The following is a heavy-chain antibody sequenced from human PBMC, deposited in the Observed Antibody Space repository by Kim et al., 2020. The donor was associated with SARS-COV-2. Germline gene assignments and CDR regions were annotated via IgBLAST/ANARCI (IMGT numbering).Heavy chain of an antibody. V-gene: IGHV3-9*01. CDR3: TKDVLAGGADV. CDR2: I. Sequence: IGYADSVKGRFTNSIDKAKNSLYLQMNSLRPEDTALYYCTKDVLAGGADVWGQGTAVIVSS. J-gene: IGHJ6*02. D-gene: IGHD3-3*02.